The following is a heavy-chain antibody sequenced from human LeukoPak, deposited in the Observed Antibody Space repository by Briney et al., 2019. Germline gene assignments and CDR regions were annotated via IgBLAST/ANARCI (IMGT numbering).Heavy chain of an antibody. V-gene: IGHV4-38-2*01. CDR1: GYSISSGYY. J-gene: IGHJ4*02. Sequence: SETLSLTCAVSGYSISSGYYWGWIRQPPGKGLEWIGNIYHSGSTYYNSSLKSRVTISVDTSKNQFSLKLSSVTAADTAVYFCARCGSGNYFDYWGQGTLVTVSS. CDR3: ARCGSGNYFDY. D-gene: IGHD3-10*01. CDR2: IYHSGST.